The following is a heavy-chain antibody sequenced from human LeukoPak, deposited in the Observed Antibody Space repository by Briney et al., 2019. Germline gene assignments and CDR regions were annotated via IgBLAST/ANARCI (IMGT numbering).Heavy chain of an antibody. V-gene: IGHV3-23*01. CDR1: GFPFSNFG. Sequence: GGSLRLSCAASGFPFSNFGMSWVRQTPGKGLEWIAVINGDGDMTYYADSVKGRFVVSRDRSTNTLYLQMSSLRADDTAVYFCTKAEGMTHWFLDHWGRGALVTVTS. CDR2: INGDGDMT. CDR3: TKAEGMTHWFLDH. J-gene: IGHJ2*01.